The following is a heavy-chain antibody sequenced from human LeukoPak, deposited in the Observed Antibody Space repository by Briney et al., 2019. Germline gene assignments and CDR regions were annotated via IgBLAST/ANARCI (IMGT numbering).Heavy chain of an antibody. Sequence: PGGSLRLSCAASGFDFFEYSMRWVRQAPGKGLKWVAVISYDDRNENNYGDSLGGRFIISRDNSLDTLYLQINRLPVEDTGVYFWAREGHGSGRQIDYWGQGTRVTVHS. CDR3: AREGHGSGRQIDY. D-gene: IGHD3-10*01. V-gene: IGHV3-30*04. CDR2: ISYDDRNEN. CDR1: GFDFFEYS. J-gene: IGHJ4*02.